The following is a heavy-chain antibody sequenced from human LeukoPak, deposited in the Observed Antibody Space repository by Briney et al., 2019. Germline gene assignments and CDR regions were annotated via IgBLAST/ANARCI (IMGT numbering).Heavy chain of an antibody. Sequence: RSGGSLRLSCAASGFTFSAYWMTWVRQAPGKGLEGVANIKQDGSEKYYVDSVKGRFIISRDNARNSLYLQMNSLRAEDTAVYYCTRPYGYCSGGGSCFPFDYWGQGTLLTVSS. D-gene: IGHD2-15*01. CDR1: GFTFSAYW. CDR3: TRPYGYCSGGGSCFPFDY. V-gene: IGHV3-7*01. J-gene: IGHJ4*02. CDR2: IKQDGSEK.